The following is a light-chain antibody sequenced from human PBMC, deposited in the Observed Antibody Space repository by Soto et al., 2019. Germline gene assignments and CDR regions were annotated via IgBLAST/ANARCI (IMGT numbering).Light chain of an antibody. J-gene: IGLJ3*02. CDR2: EGS. V-gene: IGLV2-23*01. CDR1: SSDVGSYNL. CDR3: CSYAGSSTCV. Sequence: QSALTQPASVSGSPGQSITISCTGTSSDVGSYNLVSWYQQHPGKAPKLMIYEGSKRPSGASNRFSGSKSGNTASLTISGLQAEDEADYYCCSYAGSSTCVFGGGTKLTVL.